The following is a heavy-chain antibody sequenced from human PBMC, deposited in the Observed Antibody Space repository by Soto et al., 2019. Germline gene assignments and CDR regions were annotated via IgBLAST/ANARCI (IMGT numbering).Heavy chain of an antibody. CDR1: AFPLWTYS. D-gene: IGHD3-22*01. V-gene: IGHV3-23*01. CDR3: ATTRLDDSSSSHSDRFKV. Sequence: PWRTLRRPCSASAFPLWTYSMSWFRQAPRKGLEWVSGISGSGTATSYSDSVKGRFTVYRDNSKDTLFLQMNTLRDEGTTLYYRATTRLDDSSSSHSDRFKVWGPGTAVGASS. J-gene: IGHJ6*02. CDR2: ISGSGTAT.